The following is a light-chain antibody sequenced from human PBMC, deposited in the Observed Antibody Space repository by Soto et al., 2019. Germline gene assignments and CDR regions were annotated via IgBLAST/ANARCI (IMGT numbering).Light chain of an antibody. CDR2: LGS. Sequence: DIVMTQSPLSLPVTPGEPASISCRSSQSLLHGNGYNYLDWYLQKPGQSPQLLIYLGSNRASGVPARFSGSGSGTEFTLKISRVEAEDVGIYYCMQALQTPVTFGQGTRLEIK. CDR3: MQALQTPVT. V-gene: IGKV2-28*01. CDR1: QSLLHGNGYNY. J-gene: IGKJ5*01.